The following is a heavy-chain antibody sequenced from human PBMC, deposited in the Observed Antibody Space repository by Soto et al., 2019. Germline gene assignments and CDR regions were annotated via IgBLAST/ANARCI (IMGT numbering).Heavy chain of an antibody. J-gene: IGHJ6*02. Sequence: GASVKVSCKASGGTFSSYAISWVRQAPGQGLEWMGGIIPIFGTANYAQKFQGRVTITADESTSTAYMELSSLRSEDTAVYYCARVDSGSSPHYYYYGMDVWGQGTTVTVSS. V-gene: IGHV1-69*13. CDR3: ARVDSGSSPHYYYYGMDV. CDR2: IIPIFGTA. CDR1: GGTFSSYA. D-gene: IGHD1-26*01.